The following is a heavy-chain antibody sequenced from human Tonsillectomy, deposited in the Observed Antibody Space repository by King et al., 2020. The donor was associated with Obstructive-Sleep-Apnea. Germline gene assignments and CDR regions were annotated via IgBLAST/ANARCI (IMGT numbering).Heavy chain of an antibody. CDR1: GFTFSIYA. J-gene: IGHJ4*02. V-gene: IGHV3-23*04. Sequence: VQLVESGGGLVQPGGSLRLSCAASGFTFSIYAMSWVRQAPGKGLEWVSTISGSGASTYYADSVQGRFTISRDNSENTLYLEMNNLRAEDTALYYCVLATSGGIDFWGQGTLVTVSS. D-gene: IGHD6-19*01. CDR2: ISGSGAST. CDR3: VLATSGGIDF.